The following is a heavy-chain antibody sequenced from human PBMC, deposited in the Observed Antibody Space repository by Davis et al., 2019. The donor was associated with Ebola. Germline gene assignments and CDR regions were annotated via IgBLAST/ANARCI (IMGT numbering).Heavy chain of an antibody. CDR2: IYPGDSDT. V-gene: IGHV5-51*01. Sequence: KVSCKDSGYSFTSYWIAWVRQMPGKGLEWMGIIYPGDSDTRYSPSSQGQVTISADKSISTAYLQWSSLKASDTAMYYCARHGIAARPRYNWFDPWGQGTLVTVSS. J-gene: IGHJ5*02. D-gene: IGHD6-6*01. CDR1: GYSFTSYW. CDR3: ARHGIAARPRYNWFDP.